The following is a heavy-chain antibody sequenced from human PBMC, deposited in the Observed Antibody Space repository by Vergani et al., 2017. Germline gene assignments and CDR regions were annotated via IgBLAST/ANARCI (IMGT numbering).Heavy chain of an antibody. CDR2: IYYSGST. CDR3: ARESPGDYDSSGYSDY. Sequence: QVQLQESGPGLVKPSQTLSLTCTVSGGSISSGDYYWSWLRQPPGKGLEWIGYIYYSGSTYYNPSLKSRVTISVDPSKNQFSLKLSSVTAADTAVYYCARESPGDYDSSGYSDYWGQGTLVTVSS. D-gene: IGHD3-22*01. CDR1: GGSISSGDYY. V-gene: IGHV4-30-4*01. J-gene: IGHJ4*02.